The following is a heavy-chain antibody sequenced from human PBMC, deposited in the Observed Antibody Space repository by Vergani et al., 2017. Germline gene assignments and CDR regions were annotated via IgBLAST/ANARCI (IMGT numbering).Heavy chain of an antibody. CDR2: TWYDGNNK. V-gene: IGHV3-33*01. CDR3: ARDLRLLYNLFDP. D-gene: IGHD1-14*01. CDR1: GFTFNQYG. J-gene: IGHJ5*02. Sequence: QVQLVESGGGVVQPGRSLRLSCAASGFTFNQYGMPWVCQGPGKGLERVAVTWYDGNNKQYADSVMCRFTISRDNSKSTMYLQMNSLIDEDTGVYYCARDLRLLYNLFDPWRQGAMVGVSS.